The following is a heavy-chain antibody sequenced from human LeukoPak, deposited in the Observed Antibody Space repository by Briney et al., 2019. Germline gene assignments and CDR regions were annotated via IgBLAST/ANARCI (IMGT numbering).Heavy chain of an antibody. Sequence: PGGSLRLSCAASGFTFDDYAMHWVRQAPGKGLEWVSLISGDGGSTYYADSAKGRFTISSDNAKSSVYLQMNSLRADDTAVYYCARNPAKVFPAVYWGQGTLVTVSS. CDR1: GFTFDDYA. D-gene: IGHD2-2*01. CDR2: ISGDGGST. V-gene: IGHV3-43*02. CDR3: ARNPAKVFPAVY. J-gene: IGHJ4*02.